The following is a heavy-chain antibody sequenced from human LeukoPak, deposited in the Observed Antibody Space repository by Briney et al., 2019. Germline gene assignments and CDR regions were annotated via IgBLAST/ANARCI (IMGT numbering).Heavy chain of an antibody. CDR2: INPNSGGT. CDR1: GYTFTGHY. V-gene: IGHV1-2*02. Sequence: ASVKVFCKASGYTFTGHYMHWVRQAPGRGLEWMRRINPNSGGTNYAQKFQSRVTMNRDTSISTAHMERSRLRSDDTAVYYCATGLYLDGDSRSGFQHWGQGTLVTVSS. CDR3: ATGLYLDGDSRSGFQH. J-gene: IGHJ1*01. D-gene: IGHD4-17*01.